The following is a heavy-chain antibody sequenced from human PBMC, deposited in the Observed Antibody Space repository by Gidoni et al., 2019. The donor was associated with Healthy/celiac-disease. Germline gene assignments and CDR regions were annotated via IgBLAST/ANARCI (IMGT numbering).Heavy chain of an antibody. CDR2: ISYDGSNK. Sequence: QVQPVESGGGVVQPGRSLRLACAASGFTFSSYAMNWVRRAPGKGLEWVAVISYDGSNKYYADSVKGRFTISRDNSKNTLYLQMNSLRAEDTAVYYCARAQLRFLDYWGQGTLVTVSS. V-gene: IGHV3-30-3*01. CDR3: ARAQLRFLDY. J-gene: IGHJ4*02. D-gene: IGHD3-3*01. CDR1: GFTFSSYA.